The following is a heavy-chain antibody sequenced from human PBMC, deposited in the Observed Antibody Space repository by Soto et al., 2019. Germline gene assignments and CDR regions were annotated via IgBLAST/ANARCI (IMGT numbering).Heavy chain of an antibody. D-gene: IGHD3-10*01. CDR2: INHSGST. V-gene: IGHV4-34*01. J-gene: IGHJ6*02. Sequence: PSETLSLTCAVYGGSFSGYYWSWIRQPPGKGLEWIGEINHSGSTNYNPSLKSRVTISVDTSKNQFSLKLSSVTAADTAVYYCARDQITMVRGVIAHYYYYGMDVWGQGTTVTVYS. CDR1: GGSFSGYY. CDR3: ARDQITMVRGVIAHYYYYGMDV.